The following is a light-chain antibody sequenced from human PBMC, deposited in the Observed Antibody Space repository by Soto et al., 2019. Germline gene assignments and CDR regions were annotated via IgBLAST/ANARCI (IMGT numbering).Light chain of an antibody. CDR1: HGIGSS. Sequence: DLRVTQSPPSLSASVGARVTVTCRASHGIGSSLAWYQHRPGKSPRLLISGASALQSGVPARFSGSGSGTDFTLIINSLRPEDVATYYCQKYDNAPLTFGGGTKVDVK. J-gene: IGKJ4*01. V-gene: IGKV1-27*01. CDR2: GAS. CDR3: QKYDNAPLT.